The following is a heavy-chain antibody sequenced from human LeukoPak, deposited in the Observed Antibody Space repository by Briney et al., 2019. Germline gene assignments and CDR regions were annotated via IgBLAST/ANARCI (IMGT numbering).Heavy chain of an antibody. CDR1: AYSFTVYF. J-gene: IGHJ3*02. CDR2: INPASGGT. Sequence: GASVKVSCTASAYSFTVYFMHWVRQAPGQGLERMGWINPASGGTDYAQNFQGRVTMTRDTSINTAYMELSRLRSDDTAVYYCARGSPLSGSKGALDIWGQGTMVTVSS. D-gene: IGHD1-26*01. V-gene: IGHV1-2*02. CDR3: ARGSPLSGSKGALDI.